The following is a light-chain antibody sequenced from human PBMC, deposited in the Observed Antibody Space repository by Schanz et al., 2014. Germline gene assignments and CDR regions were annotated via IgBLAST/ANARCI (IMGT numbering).Light chain of an antibody. CDR1: QSVSSSY. V-gene: IGKV3D-20*02. CDR3: QQRSNWPPYT. CDR2: GAS. Sequence: EIVLTQSPGALSLSPGERATFSCRASQSVSSSYLAWYQQKPGQAPRLLIYGASSRATGIPDRFSGSGSGTDFTLTISRLEPEDFAVYYCQQRSNWPPYTFGQGTKLEIK. J-gene: IGKJ2*01.